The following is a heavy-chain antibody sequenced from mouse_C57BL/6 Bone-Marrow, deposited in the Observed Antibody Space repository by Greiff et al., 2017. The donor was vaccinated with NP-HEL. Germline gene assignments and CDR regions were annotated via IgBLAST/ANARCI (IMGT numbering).Heavy chain of an antibody. V-gene: IGHV1-18*01. CDR2: ITPNNGGT. CDR1: GYTFTDYH. J-gene: IGHJ3*01. D-gene: IGHD1-1*01. CDR3: ARDAYYGSSYAFAY. Sequence: VQLKESGPELVKPGASVKIPCKASGYTFTDYHMDWVKQSHGKSLEWIGDITPNNGGTIYNQKFKGKATLTVDKSSSTAYMELRSLTSEDTAGYYCARDAYYGSSYAFAYWGQGTLVTVSA.